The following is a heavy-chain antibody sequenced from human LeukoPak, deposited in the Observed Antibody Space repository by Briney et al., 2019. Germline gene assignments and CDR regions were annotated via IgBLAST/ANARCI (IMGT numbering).Heavy chain of an antibody. D-gene: IGHD3-22*01. CDR1: GFSFSSYA. CDR3: AKTPSYYYDSSGYPFDY. V-gene: IGHV3-23*01. CDR2: ISGSGGST. Sequence: GGSLRLSCAASGFSFSSYAMAWVRQAPGKGLEWVSAISGSGGSTYYADSVKGRFTISRDNSKNTLYLQMNSLRAEDTAVYYCAKTPSYYYDSSGYPFDYWGQGTLVTVSS. J-gene: IGHJ4*02.